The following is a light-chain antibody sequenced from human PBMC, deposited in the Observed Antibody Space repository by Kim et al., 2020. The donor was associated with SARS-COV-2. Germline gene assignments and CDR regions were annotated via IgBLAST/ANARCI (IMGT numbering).Light chain of an antibody. CDR1: QSVSNNY. CDR3: QQYGSSPRT. J-gene: IGKJ2*01. V-gene: IGKV3-20*01. CDR2: GAS. Sequence: LSPGEGATLSCRASQSVSNNYLAWYQQKPGQAPSLLIYGASTRATGISDRFSGTGSGSDFTLSITRLEPEDFAVYYCQQYGSSPRTFGQGTKLEIK.